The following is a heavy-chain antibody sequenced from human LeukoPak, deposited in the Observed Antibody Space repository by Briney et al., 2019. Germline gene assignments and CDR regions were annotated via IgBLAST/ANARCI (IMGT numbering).Heavy chain of an antibody. CDR3: AREDSSSGYFDY. D-gene: IGHD6-13*01. J-gene: IGHJ4*02. V-gene: IGHV1-69*13. Sequence: GASVKVSCKASGGTFSSYAISWVRQAPGQGLEWMGGIIPIFGTANYAQKFQGRVTITADESTSTAYMELSSLRSEDTAVYHCAREDSSSGYFDYWGQGTLVTVSS. CDR2: IIPIFGTA. CDR1: GGTFSSYA.